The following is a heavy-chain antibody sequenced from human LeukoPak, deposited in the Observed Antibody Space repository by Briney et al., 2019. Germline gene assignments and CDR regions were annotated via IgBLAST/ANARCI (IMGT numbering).Heavy chain of an antibody. V-gene: IGHV3-53*01. CDR1: GFTVSSNY. J-gene: IGHJ4*02. CDR2: IYSGGST. D-gene: IGHD6-13*01. Sequence: PGGSLRLSCAASGFTVSSNYMSWVRQAPGKGLEWVSVIYSGGSTYYADSVKGRLTISRDNSKNTLYLQMNSLRAEDTAVYYCARGAAGTNYFDYWGQGTLVTVSS. CDR3: ARGAAGTNYFDY.